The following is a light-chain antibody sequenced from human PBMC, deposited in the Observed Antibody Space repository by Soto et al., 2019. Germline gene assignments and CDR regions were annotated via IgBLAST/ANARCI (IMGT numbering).Light chain of an antibody. V-gene: IGLV2-8*01. CDR3: SSYTSNNSFYV. CDR1: SSDVGNYHS. J-gene: IGLJ1*01. Sequence: QSVLTQPPSASGSPGQSVTISCTGTSSDVGNYHSVSWYQQHPGEAPKLVIYEVTKRPSGVPDRFSGSKSGNTASLTVSGLQPEDEADYYCSSYTSNNSFYVFGTGTKVTVL. CDR2: EVT.